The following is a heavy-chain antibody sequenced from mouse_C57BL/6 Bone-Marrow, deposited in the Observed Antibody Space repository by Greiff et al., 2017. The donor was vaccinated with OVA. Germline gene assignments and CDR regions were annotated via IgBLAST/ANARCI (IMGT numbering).Heavy chain of an antibody. CDR1: GFSLTSYG. V-gene: IGHV2-2*01. CDR3: ARKVGDGGPWFAY. J-gene: IGHJ3*01. Sequence: VKLKQSGPGLVQPSQSLSITCTVSGFSLTSYGVHWVRQSPGKGLEWLGVIWSGGSTDYNAAFISRLSISKDNSKSQVFFKMNSLQADDTAIYYCARKVGDGGPWFAYWGQGTLVTVSA. D-gene: IGHD1-3*01. CDR2: IWSGGST.